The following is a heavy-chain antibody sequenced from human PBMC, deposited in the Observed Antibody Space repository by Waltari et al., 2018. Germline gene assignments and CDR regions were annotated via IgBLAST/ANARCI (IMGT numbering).Heavy chain of an antibody. V-gene: IGHV1-69*04. D-gene: IGHD5-12*01. CDR2: PIPALGIT. CDR3: GREVANRSGPDF. CDR1: GGTFSDYA. J-gene: IGHJ4*02. Sequence: QVQLVQSGAEVKRPGSSVKISCKDLGGTFSDYAFFRVRQAPGQGLERMGGPIPALGITTYVQNFQDRVTMTADTSTTTAYLQLTRLIAGDTAVYYCGREVANRSGPDFWGQGTLITVSS.